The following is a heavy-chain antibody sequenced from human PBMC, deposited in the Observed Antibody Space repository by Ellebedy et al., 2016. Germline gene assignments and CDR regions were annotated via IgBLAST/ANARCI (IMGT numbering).Heavy chain of an antibody. CDR3: TRDLTPRDYFDSSGSSD. CDR1: GFTFSSYN. J-gene: IGHJ4*02. D-gene: IGHD3-22*01. CDR2: ITTTSYSI. V-gene: IGHV3-48*04. Sequence: GGSLRLSXVGSGFTFSSYNMNWVRQAPGKGLEWVSYITTTSYSIYYRDSVEGRFTISRDNAKNSLYLQMNSLRAEDTAVYYCTRDLTPRDYFDSSGSSDWGQGTLVVVSS.